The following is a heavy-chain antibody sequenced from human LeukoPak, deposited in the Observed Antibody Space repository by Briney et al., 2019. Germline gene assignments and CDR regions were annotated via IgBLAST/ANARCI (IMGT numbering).Heavy chain of an antibody. CDR1: GDSVSTNSGA. J-gene: IGHJ4*02. D-gene: IGHD3-22*01. V-gene: IGHV6-1*01. CDR3: ARDYYDSSGYLALDY. Sequence: SQTLSLTCAISGDSVSTNSGAWNWIRQSPSRALEWLGRTYYRSKWYHDYAVSVKSRITITADTSKNQFSLQLNSVTPEDTAVYYCARDYYDSSGYLALDYWGQGTLVTVSS. CDR2: TYYRSKWYH.